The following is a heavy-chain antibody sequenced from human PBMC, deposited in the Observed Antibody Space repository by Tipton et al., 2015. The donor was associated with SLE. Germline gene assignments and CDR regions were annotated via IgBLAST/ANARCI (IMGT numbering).Heavy chain of an antibody. V-gene: IGHV3-74*01. CDR3: ARGNAGNEQKF. CDR2: IDSDGSIT. D-gene: IGHD1-1*01. J-gene: IGHJ4*02. CDR1: GFTFTKYW. Sequence: SLRLSCAASGFTFTKYWMVWVRQAPGKGPMWVSRIDSDGSITNYADSVKGRFTMSRDNAKNTLYLQMNSLRAEDTAVYFCARGNAGNEQKFWGQGTLVTVSS.